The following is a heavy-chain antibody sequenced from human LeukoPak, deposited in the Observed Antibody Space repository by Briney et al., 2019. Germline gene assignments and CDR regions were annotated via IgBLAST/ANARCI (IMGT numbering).Heavy chain of an antibody. CDR1: GFTFSTYA. Sequence: GGSLRLSCVASGFTFSTYAMSWVRLAPGKRLQWFSGISGDGGGTYYADSVKGRFTISRDNSKNTLFLQMKTLRDEDTARYYCAKGGLWSSGWSVSDSWGRGTLVTVSS. V-gene: IGHV3-23*01. J-gene: IGHJ4*02. CDR2: ISGDGGGT. D-gene: IGHD6-19*01. CDR3: AKGGLWSSGWSVSDS.